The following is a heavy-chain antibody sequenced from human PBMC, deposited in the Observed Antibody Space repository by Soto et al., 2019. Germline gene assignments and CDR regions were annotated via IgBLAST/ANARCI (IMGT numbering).Heavy chain of an antibody. CDR2: ISYDGSVK. J-gene: IGHJ4*02. D-gene: IGHD2-21*01. CDR3: AGEVASGY. CDR1: GFTFSSYG. V-gene: IGHV3-30*03. Sequence: QGQLVESGGDVVQPGRSLRLSCAASGFTFSSYGMHWVRQAPGKGLEWVAVISYDGSVKYYADSVKGRFTISRDNSKNTLYLQMNSLRAEDTAVYYCAGEVASGYWGQGTLVTVSS.